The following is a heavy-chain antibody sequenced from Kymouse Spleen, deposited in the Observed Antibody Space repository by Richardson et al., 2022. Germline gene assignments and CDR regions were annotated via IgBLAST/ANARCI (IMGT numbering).Heavy chain of an antibody. CDR1: GGSVSSGSYY. Sequence: QVQLQESGPGLVKPSETLSLTCTVSGGSVSSGSYYWSWIRQPPGKGLEWIGYIYYSGSTNYNPSLKSRVTISVDTSKNQFSLKLSSVTAADTAVYYCARRGYSGYDWFDPWGQGTLVTVSS. J-gene: IGHJ5*02. CDR2: IYYSGST. V-gene: IGHV4-61*01. D-gene: IGHD5-12*01. CDR3: ARRGYSGYDWFDP.